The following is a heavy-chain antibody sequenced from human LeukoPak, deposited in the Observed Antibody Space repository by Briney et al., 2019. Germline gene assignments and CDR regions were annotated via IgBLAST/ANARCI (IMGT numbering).Heavy chain of an antibody. V-gene: IGHV4-38-2*02. Sequence: SETLSLTCTVSGYSISSGYYWGWIRQPPGKGPEWIGSAYHSGSTYYKPSLKSRVTVSVDTSKNQFSLKLSSVTAADTAAYYCARGPGSGWSPHYFDYWGQGTLVTVSS. J-gene: IGHJ4*02. D-gene: IGHD6-13*01. CDR3: ARGPGSGWSPHYFDY. CDR2: AYHSGST. CDR1: GYSISSGYY.